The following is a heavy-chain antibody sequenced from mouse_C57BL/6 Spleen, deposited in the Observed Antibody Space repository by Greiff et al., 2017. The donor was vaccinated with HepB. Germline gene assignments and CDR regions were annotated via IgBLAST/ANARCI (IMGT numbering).Heavy chain of an antibody. CDR3: AKGGDGYYEYFDV. J-gene: IGHJ1*03. Sequence: EVQLQQSGPELVKPGASVKISCKASGYTFTDYYMNWVKQSHGKSLEWIGDINPNNGGTSYNQKFKGKATLTVDKSSSTAYMELRSLTSEDSAVYYCAKGGDGYYEYFDVWGTGTTVTVSS. V-gene: IGHV1-26*01. D-gene: IGHD2-3*01. CDR1: GYTFTDYY. CDR2: INPNNGGT.